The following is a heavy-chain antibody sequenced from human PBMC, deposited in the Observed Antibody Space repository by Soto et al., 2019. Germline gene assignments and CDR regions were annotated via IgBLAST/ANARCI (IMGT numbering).Heavy chain of an antibody. V-gene: IGHV4-61*01. Sequence: QVQLQESGPGLVKPSETLSLPFTVSGGSVSSGSDYWSWIRQPPGKGLEWIGYIYYSGSTHYNPSLKSRVTISVDTSKNQFSLKLSSVTAADTAVSYCASRYNWNYVDYWGQGTLVTVSS. CDR2: IYYSGST. CDR1: GGSVSSGSDY. D-gene: IGHD1-20*01. CDR3: ASRYNWNYVDY. J-gene: IGHJ4*02.